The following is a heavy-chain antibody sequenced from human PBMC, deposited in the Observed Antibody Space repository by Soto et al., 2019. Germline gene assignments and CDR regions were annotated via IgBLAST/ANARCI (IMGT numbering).Heavy chain of an antibody. CDR1: GFTFSNAW. D-gene: IGHD6-6*01. CDR3: AKPEYSSSWPFDY. Sequence: PGGSLRLSCAASGFTFSNAWMNWVRQAPGKGLEWVSAISGSGGSTYYADSVKGRFTISRDNSKNTLYLQMNSLRAEDTAVYYCAKPEYSSSWPFDYWGQGTLVTVSS. V-gene: IGHV3-23*01. J-gene: IGHJ4*02. CDR2: ISGSGGST.